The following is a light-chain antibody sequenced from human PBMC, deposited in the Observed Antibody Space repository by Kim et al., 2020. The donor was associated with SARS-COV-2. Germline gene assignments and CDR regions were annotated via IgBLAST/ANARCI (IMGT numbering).Light chain of an antibody. CDR3: QQYNSYPYT. CDR1: QSISSW. V-gene: IGKV1-5*03. Sequence: SASVGDRVPITCRARQSISSWLAWYQQKPGKAPKHLIYKASSLESGVTSRFSGSGTGTEFTLTISSLQPDDFATYYCQQYNSYPYTFGQGTKLEI. J-gene: IGKJ2*01. CDR2: KAS.